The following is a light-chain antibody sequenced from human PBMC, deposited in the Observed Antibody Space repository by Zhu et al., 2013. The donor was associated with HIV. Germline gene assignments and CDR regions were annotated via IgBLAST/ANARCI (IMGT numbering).Light chain of an antibody. V-gene: IGLV8-61*01. CDR1: SGSVSTSYY. J-gene: IGLJ3*02. Sequence: QTVVTQEPSFSVSPGGTVTLTCGLSSGSVSTSYYPSWYQQTPGQAPRTLIYSTNTRSSGVPDRFSVLGSGLNRYLTIKNIQEEDESDYHCGADHGSGSNFVVFGGGTKLTVL. CDR3: GADHGSGSNFVV. CDR2: STN.